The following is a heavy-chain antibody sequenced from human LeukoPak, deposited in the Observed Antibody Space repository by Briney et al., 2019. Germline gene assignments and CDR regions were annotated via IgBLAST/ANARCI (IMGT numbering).Heavy chain of an antibody. Sequence: PGGSLRLSCAASGFTFSSFWMSWVRQAPGKGLEWVANIKQDGSEIYYVDSVKGRFTISRDNAKNSLYLQMNSLRAEDTAVYYCARLRCGDCYSNPFDYWGQGTLVTVSS. CDR1: GFTFSSFW. J-gene: IGHJ4*02. V-gene: IGHV3-7*01. CDR3: ARLRCGDCYSNPFDY. D-gene: IGHD2-21*02. CDR2: IKQDGSEI.